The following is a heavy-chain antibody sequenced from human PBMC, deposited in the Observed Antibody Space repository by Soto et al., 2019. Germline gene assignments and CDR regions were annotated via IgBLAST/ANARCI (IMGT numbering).Heavy chain of an antibody. V-gene: IGHV1-69*08. Sequence: QVQLVQSGAEVKKPGSSVKVSCKASGGTFSSYTISWVRQAPGQGLEWMGRIIPILGIANYAQKFQGRVTITADKSTSTAYMELSSPRSEDTAVYYCARDVDDDSSSAEYFQHWGQGTLVTVSS. CDR3: ARDVDDDSSSAEYFQH. CDR1: GGTFSSYT. J-gene: IGHJ1*01. D-gene: IGHD3-22*01. CDR2: IIPILGIA.